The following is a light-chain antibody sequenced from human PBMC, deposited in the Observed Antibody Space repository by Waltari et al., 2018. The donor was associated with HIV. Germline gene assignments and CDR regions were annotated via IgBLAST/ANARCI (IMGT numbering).Light chain of an antibody. CDR3: QSVENSGAYTSVL. J-gene: IGLJ2*01. Sequence: SYDLTQPVSVSVSHGQTTRSTCCGDAVAKHYAYCYHQKPGHTPVLLIYKDTERPSGITERLPGSSSRTTVTLTIRGVQAEDAADYHCQSVENSGAYTSVLFGGGTKLTVL. V-gene: IGLV3-25*03. CDR2: KDT. CDR1: AVAKHY.